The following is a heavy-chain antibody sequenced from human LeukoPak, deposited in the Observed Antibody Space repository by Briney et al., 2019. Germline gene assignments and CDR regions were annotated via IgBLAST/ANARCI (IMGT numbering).Heavy chain of an antibody. Sequence: GRSLRLSCAASGFTFSSYGMHRVRQAPGKGLEWVAVISYDGSNKYYADSVKGRFTISRDNSKNTLYLQMNSLRAEDAAVYYCAKDRPWFDPWGQGTLVTVSS. CDR3: AKDRPWFDP. V-gene: IGHV3-30*18. CDR2: ISYDGSNK. CDR1: GFTFSSYG. J-gene: IGHJ5*02.